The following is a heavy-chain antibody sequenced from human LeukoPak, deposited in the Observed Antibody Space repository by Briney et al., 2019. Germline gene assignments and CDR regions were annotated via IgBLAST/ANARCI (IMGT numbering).Heavy chain of an antibody. J-gene: IGHJ5*02. CDR3: ARLWRNYGSGSYYRGWFDP. CDR1: GGSISSYY. D-gene: IGHD3-10*01. Sequence: PSETLSLTCTVSGGSISSYYWSWIRQPPGKGLEWIGYIYYSGSTNYNPSLKSRVTVSVDTSKNQFSLKLSSVTAADTAVYYCARLWRNYGSGSYYRGWFDPWGQGTLVTVSS. CDR2: IYYSGST. V-gene: IGHV4-59*08.